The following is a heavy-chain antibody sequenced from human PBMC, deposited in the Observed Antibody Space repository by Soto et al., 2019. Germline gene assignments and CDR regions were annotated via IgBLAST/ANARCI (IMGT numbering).Heavy chain of an antibody. Sequence: QVQLQESGPGLVKPSQTLSLTCTVSGGSISSGGYYWSWIRQHPGKGLEWIGYIYYSGSTYYNPSLKSRXXIXVXXSKNQFSLKLSSVTAADTAVYYCARDMVQGGYFDYWGQGTLVTVSS. D-gene: IGHD3-10*01. V-gene: IGHV4-31*03. CDR2: IYYSGST. CDR3: ARDMVQGGYFDY. J-gene: IGHJ4*02. CDR1: GGSISSGGYY.